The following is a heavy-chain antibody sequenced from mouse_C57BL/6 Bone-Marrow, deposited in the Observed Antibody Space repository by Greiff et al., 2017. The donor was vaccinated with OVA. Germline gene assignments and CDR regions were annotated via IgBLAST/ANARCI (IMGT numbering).Heavy chain of an antibody. CDR1: GFTFSDYG. V-gene: IGHV5-15*01. J-gene: IGHJ1*03. CDR3: ARQRGNWYFDV. CDR2: ISNLAYSI. Sequence: EVKLMESGGGLVQPGGSLKLSCAASGFTFSDYGMAWVRQAPRKGPEWVAFISNLAYSIYYADTVTGRFTISRENAKNTLYLEMSSLRSEDTAMYYCARQRGNWYFDVWGTGTTVTVSS.